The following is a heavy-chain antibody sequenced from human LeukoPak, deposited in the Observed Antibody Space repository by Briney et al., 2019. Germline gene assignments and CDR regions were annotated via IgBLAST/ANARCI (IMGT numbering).Heavy chain of an antibody. Sequence: GGSLRLSCAASGFTFSSCGMSWVRQSPGKGLEWISAITGSGGITYYADSVKGRFTISRDNFKNTLYLQMNSLRAEDTAVYYCAKDGGVWFGESNDYWGQGTLVTVSS. D-gene: IGHD3-10*01. CDR3: AKDGGVWFGESNDY. V-gene: IGHV3-23*01. CDR2: ITGSGGIT. CDR1: GFTFSSCG. J-gene: IGHJ4*02.